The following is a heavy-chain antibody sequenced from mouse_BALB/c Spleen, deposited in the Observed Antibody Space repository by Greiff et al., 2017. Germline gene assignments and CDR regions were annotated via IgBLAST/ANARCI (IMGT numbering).Heavy chain of an antibody. D-gene: IGHD2-1*01. CDR3: ARGGVYYGNYGMDY. J-gene: IGHJ4*01. V-gene: IGHV3-6*02. Sequence: EVKLMESGPGLVKPSQSLSLTCSVTGYSITSGYYWNWIRQFPGNKLEWMGYISYDGSNNYNPSLKNRISITRDTSKNQFFLKLNSVTTEDTATYYCARGGVYYGNYGMDYWGQGTSVTVSS. CDR1: GYSITSGYY. CDR2: ISYDGSN.